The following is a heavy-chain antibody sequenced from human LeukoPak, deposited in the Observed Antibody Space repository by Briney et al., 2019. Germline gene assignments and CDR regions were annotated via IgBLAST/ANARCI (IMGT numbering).Heavy chain of an antibody. CDR2: IYYSGST. J-gene: IGHJ4*02. CDR1: GGTISSYY. Sequence: KTSETLSLTCTVSGGTISSYYWNWIRQPPGKGLEWIGYIYYSGSTNYNPSLKSRVTISVDTSKNQFSLKLSSVTAADTAVYYCARDTGYSSGWAFDYWGQGTLVTVSS. D-gene: IGHD6-19*01. CDR3: ARDTGYSSGWAFDY. V-gene: IGHV4-59*01.